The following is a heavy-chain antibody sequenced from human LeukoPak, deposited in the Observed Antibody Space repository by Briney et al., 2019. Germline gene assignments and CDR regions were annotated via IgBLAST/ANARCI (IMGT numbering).Heavy chain of an antibody. Sequence: SETLSLTCTVSGGSISNYFWNWIRQPPGKGLEWIAYIYYSGSANYYPSNYSPSLMGRVTISVDTPKKQISLQLSSVTAADTAVYYCARGGLYDSSGYLHPEAYFDYWGQGALVTVSS. CDR2: IYYSGSANYYPS. J-gene: IGHJ4*02. V-gene: IGHV4-59*01. CDR3: ARGGLYDSSGYLHPEAYFDY. D-gene: IGHD3-22*01. CDR1: GGSISNYF.